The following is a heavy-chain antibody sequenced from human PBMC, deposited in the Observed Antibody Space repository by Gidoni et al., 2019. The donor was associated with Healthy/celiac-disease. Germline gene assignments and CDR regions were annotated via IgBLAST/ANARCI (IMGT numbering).Heavy chain of an antibody. CDR2: MNPNSGHT. D-gene: IGHD2-2*01. CDR1: GYTFTSYD. V-gene: IGHV1-8*01. Sequence: QVQLVQSGAEVKKPGASVKVSCKASGYTFTSYDINWVRQDTGQGREWMGWMNPNSGHTGYAHKFQCRVTMTSNTSISTAYMELSSLRSEDTAVYYCAVLVPAGNYGYFDLWGRGTLVTVSS. J-gene: IGHJ2*01. CDR3: AVLVPAGNYGYFDL.